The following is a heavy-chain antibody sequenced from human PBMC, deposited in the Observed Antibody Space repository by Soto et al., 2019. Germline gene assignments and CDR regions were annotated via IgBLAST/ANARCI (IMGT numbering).Heavy chain of an antibody. CDR2: INHSGST. CDR1: VGSFSGYY. Sequence: PSETLSLTCAVYVGSFSGYYWSWIRQPPGKGLEWIGEINHSGSTNYNPSLKSRVTISVDTSKNQFSLKLSSVTAADTAVYYCARFTTRHYDFWSAYYTVDGFDXWGQGTMVTVSS. V-gene: IGHV4-34*01. CDR3: ARFTTRHYDFWSAYYTVDGFDX. J-gene: IGHJ3*01. D-gene: IGHD3-3*01.